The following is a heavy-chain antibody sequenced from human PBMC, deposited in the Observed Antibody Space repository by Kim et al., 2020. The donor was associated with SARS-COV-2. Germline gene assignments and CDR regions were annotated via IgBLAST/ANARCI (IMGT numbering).Heavy chain of an antibody. CDR2: MNPNSGNT. CDR1: GYTFTSYD. Sequence: ASVKVSCKASGYTFTSYDINWVRQATGQGLEWMGLMNPNSGNTGYAQKFQGRVTMTRNTSISTAYMELSSLGSEDTAVYYCARGPASWVGAKYYYYYGVDVWGRGTTVTVSS. V-gene: IGHV1-8*01. CDR3: ARGPASWVGAKYYYYYGVDV. D-gene: IGHD3-10*01. J-gene: IGHJ6*02.